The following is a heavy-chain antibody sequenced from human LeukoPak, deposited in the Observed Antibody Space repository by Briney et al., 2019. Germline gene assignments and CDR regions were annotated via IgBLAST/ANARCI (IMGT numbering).Heavy chain of an antibody. Sequence: AGGSLRLSCAASGFTFSSYAMSWVRQAPGKGLEWVSAISGSGGSTYYADSVKGRFTISRDNSKNTLYLQMNSLRAEDTAVYYCAKDPISPGYSSSWYDYWGQGTLVTVSS. CDR2: ISGSGGST. CDR3: AKDPISPGYSSSWYDY. CDR1: GFTFSSYA. J-gene: IGHJ4*02. V-gene: IGHV3-23*01. D-gene: IGHD6-13*01.